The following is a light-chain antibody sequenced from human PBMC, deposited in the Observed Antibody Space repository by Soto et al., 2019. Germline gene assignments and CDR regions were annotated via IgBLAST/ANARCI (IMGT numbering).Light chain of an antibody. V-gene: IGLV6-57*04. J-gene: IGLJ1*01. CDR2: EDK. CDR3: QSYHSGNYA. CDR1: SGSIATNY. Sequence: NFMLTQPHSVSESPGKTVTISCTRRSGSIATNYVQWYQQRPGSAPTTVIYEDKLRPSGVPDRFSGSIDSSSNSASLTISGLKTEDEADYYCQSYHSGNYAFGTGTKVTVL.